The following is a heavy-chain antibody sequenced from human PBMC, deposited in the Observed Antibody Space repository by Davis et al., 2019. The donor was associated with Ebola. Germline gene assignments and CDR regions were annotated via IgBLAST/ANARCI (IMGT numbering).Heavy chain of an antibody. D-gene: IGHD3-16*01. CDR1: GGSFSGYY. J-gene: IGHJ4*02. CDR3: ARLFGEVGGY. Sequence: PGGSLRLSCAVYGGSFSGYYWSWIRQPPGKGLEWIGEINHSGSTNYNPSLKSRVTISVDTSKNQFSLKLSSVTAADTAVYYCARLFGEVGGYWGQGTLVTVSS. V-gene: IGHV4-34*01. CDR2: INHSGST.